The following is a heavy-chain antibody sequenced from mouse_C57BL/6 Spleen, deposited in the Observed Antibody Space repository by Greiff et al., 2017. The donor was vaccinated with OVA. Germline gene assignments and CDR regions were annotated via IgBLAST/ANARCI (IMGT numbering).Heavy chain of an antibody. CDR3: AGYGSSYNYAMDY. J-gene: IGHJ4*01. Sequence: VQLQQSGAELAKPGASVKLSCKASGYTFTSYWMHWVKQRPGQGLEWIGYINPSSGYTKYNQKFKDKATLTADKSSSTAYMQLSSLTYEDSAVYYCAGYGSSYNYAMDYWGQGTSVTVSS. D-gene: IGHD1-1*01. CDR2: INPSSGYT. CDR1: GYTFTSYW. V-gene: IGHV1-7*01.